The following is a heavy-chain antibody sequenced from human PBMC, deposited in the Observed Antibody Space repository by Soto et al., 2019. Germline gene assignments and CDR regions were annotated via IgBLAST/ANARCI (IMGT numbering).Heavy chain of an antibody. CDR2: IYWDDDK. CDR1: GFSLSTSGVG. Sequence: ESGPTLVNPTQTLTLTFTFSGFSLSTSGVGVGWIRQPPGKALEWLALIYWDDDKRYSPSLKSRLTITKDTSKNQVVLTMTNMDPVDTATYYCAHSLIGYYYDSSGSNWFDPWGQGTLVTVSS. D-gene: IGHD3-22*01. V-gene: IGHV2-5*02. J-gene: IGHJ5*02. CDR3: AHSLIGYYYDSSGSNWFDP.